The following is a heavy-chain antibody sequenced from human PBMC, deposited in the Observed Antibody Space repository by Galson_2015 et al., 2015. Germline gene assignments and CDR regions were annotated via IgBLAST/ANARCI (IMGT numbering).Heavy chain of an antibody. CDR3: ATDQRQNYFDY. J-gene: IGHJ4*02. V-gene: IGHV3-74*01. CDR2: INSDGTTT. CDR1: GFTFSSYW. Sequence: SLRLSCAASGFTFSSYWMHWVRQAPGKGLVWVSRINSDGTTTSYADSVKGRFTISRDNAKNTLYLQMNSLRAEDTAVYYCATDQRQNYFDYWGQGTLVTVSS.